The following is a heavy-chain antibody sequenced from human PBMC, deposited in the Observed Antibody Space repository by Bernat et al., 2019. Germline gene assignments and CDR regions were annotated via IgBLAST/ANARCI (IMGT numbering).Heavy chain of an antibody. CDR3: ARGGITMVQGVKI. CDR1: GGSFSGYY. Sequence: QVQLQQWGAGLLKPSETLSLTCAVYGGSFSGYYWSWIRQPPGKGLEWIGEINHSGSTNSNPSLKSRVTISVDTSKNQFSLKLSSVTAADTAVYYCARGGITMVQGVKIWGQGTLVTVSS. J-gene: IGHJ4*02. V-gene: IGHV4-34*01. CDR2: INHSGST. D-gene: IGHD3-10*01.